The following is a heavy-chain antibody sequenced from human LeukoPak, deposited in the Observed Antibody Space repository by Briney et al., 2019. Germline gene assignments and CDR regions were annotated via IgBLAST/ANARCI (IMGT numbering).Heavy chain of an antibody. Sequence: PGESLRISCKGSGYSFNNYWIGWVRQMPGKGLEWMGIIYPGDSDTRYSPSFLGQVTISADKSISTAYLQWSSLEASDTAMYYCARLPQWGGTYHFDYWGQGTLLTVSS. CDR2: IYPGDSDT. V-gene: IGHV5-51*01. CDR1: GYSFNNYW. J-gene: IGHJ4*02. CDR3: ARLPQWGGTYHFDY. D-gene: IGHD1-26*01.